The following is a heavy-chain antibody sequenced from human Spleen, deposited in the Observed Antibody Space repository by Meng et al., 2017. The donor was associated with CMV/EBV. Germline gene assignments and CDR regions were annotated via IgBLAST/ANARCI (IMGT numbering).Heavy chain of an antibody. J-gene: IGHJ6*02. V-gene: IGHV3-30*02. CDR1: GFAFKSYV. CDR3: AKDLVVVIATGYYGMDV. Sequence: GESLKISCAASGFAFKSYVFHWVRQAPGKGLEWVAFIRYDGSNKYYADSVKGRFTISRDNSKNTLYLQMNSLRAEDTAVYYCAKDLVVVIATGYYGMDVWGQGTTVTVSS. CDR2: IRYDGSNK. D-gene: IGHD2-21*01.